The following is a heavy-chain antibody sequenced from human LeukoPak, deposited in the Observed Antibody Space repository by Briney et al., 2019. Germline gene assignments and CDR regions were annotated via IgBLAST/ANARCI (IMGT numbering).Heavy chain of an antibody. J-gene: IGHJ4*02. CDR3: TRDVSDGLDV. CDR2: IRSKSNGGTT. Sequence: GGSLRLSCTPSGSPFGDYAMSWVRQAPGKGLEWVGFIRSKSNGGTTEYAASVKGRFTISRDDSKTIAYLQMNSLRTEDTAVYYCTRDVSDGLDVWGQGTLVTVSS. CDR1: GSPFGDYA. V-gene: IGHV3-49*04. D-gene: IGHD5/OR15-5a*01.